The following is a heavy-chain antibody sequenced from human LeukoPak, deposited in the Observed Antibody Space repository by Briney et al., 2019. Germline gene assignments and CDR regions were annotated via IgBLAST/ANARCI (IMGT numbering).Heavy chain of an antibody. D-gene: IGHD1-1*01. CDR2: ISSSSGYI. V-gene: IGHV3-21*01. Sequence: GGSLRLSCAASGFTFSSYSMNWVRQAPGKGLEWVSSISSSSGYIYYADSVKGRFTISRDNAKNSLYPQMNSLRAEDTAVYYCASTAGTGGHWFDPWGQGTLVTVSS. CDR3: ASTAGTGGHWFDP. CDR1: GFTFSSYS. J-gene: IGHJ5*02.